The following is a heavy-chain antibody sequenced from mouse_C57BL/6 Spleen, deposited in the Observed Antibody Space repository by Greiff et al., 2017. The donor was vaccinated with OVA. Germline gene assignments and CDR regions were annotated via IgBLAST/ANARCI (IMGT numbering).Heavy chain of an antibody. V-gene: IGHV5-9-1*02. CDR1: GFTFSSYA. CDR2: ISSGGDYI. D-gene: IGHD1-1*01. CDR3: TRDEFYYPSMDY. Sequence: EVQLVESGEGLVKPGGSLKLSCAASGFTFSSYAMSWVRQTPEKRLEWVAYISSGGDYIYYADTVKGRFTISRDNARNTLYLQMSSLKSEDTAMYYCTRDEFYYPSMDYWGQGTSVTVSS. J-gene: IGHJ4*01.